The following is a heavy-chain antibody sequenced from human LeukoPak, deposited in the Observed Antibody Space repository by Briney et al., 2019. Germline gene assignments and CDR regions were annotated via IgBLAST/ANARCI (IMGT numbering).Heavy chain of an antibody. D-gene: IGHD2-21*02. CDR1: GFTLSDHY. V-gene: IGHV3-72*01. Sequence: GGSLRLSCAASGFTLSDHYMDWVRQAPGKGLEWVGRTRNKANSYSTEYAASVKGRFTISRDESKNSLYLQMNSLRDEDTAVYYCAKGPGAYCGGDCYSPGYWGQGTLVTVSS. CDR2: TRNKANSYST. CDR3: AKGPGAYCGGDCYSPGY. J-gene: IGHJ4*02.